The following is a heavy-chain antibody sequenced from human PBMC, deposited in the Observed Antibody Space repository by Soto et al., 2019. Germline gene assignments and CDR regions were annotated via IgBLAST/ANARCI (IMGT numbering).Heavy chain of an antibody. V-gene: IGHV4-59*08. Sequence: PSETLSLTCTVSGGSISSYYWSWIRQPPGKGLEWIGYIYYSGSTNYNPSLKSRVTISVYTSKNQFSLKLSSVTAADTAVYYCARHVSSYGSGSRNWFDPWGQETLVTVSA. CDR1: GGSISSYY. CDR3: ARHVSSYGSGSRNWFDP. CDR2: IYYSGST. D-gene: IGHD3-10*01. J-gene: IGHJ5*02.